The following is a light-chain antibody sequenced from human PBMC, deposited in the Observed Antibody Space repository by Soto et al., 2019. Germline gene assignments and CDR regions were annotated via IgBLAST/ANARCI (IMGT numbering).Light chain of an antibody. CDR3: SSYTTSNTWV. V-gene: IGLV2-14*01. CDR2: EVT. Sequence: QSALTQPASVSGSPGQSITISCTGTSGDIGGYNYVSWYQQHPGKAPKLLISEVTNRPSGVSIRFSASKSANTASLTISGLQAEDEALYYCSSYTTSNTWVLGGGTKLTVL. CDR1: SGDIGGYNY. J-gene: IGLJ3*02.